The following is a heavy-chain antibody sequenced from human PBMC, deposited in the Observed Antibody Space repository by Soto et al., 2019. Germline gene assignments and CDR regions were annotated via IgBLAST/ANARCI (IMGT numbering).Heavy chain of an antibody. CDR3: ARAMSSGSYFDY. CDR1: GFSLRSRS. Sequence: EVQLVESGGGLVQPGGSLRLSCAASGFSLRSRSMNWVRQAPGKGLEWVSRIYSDGSSTSYADSVKGRFTISRDNAKNTLYLQMNSLRAEDTAVYYCARAMSSGSYFDYWGQGTLLTVSS. V-gene: IGHV3-74*02. J-gene: IGHJ4*02. D-gene: IGHD1-26*01. CDR2: IYSDGSST.